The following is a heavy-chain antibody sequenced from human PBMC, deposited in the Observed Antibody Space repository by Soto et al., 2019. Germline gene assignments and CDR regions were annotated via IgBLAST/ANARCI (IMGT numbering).Heavy chain of an antibody. J-gene: IGHJ5*02. D-gene: IGHD5-18*01. CDR3: ARDMSSGYIYGYGIGFWFDP. V-gene: IGHV1-69*01. Sequence: QVQLVQSGAEVKKPGSSVKVSCKASGGTFSSYAISWVRQAPGQGLEWMGGIIPIFGTANYAQKFQGRVTITADESTRSAYMELSSLRAEDTAVYYCARDMSSGYIYGYGIGFWFDPWGQGTLVTVSS. CDR2: IIPIFGTA. CDR1: GGTFSSYA.